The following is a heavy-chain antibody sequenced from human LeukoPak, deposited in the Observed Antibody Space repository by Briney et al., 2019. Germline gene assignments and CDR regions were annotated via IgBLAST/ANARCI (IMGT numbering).Heavy chain of an antibody. CDR1: GFTFSSYG. J-gene: IGHJ4*02. D-gene: IGHD6-6*01. V-gene: IGHV3-33*08. CDR3: ARESGIAARPRSLDY. Sequence: GGSLRLSCAASGFTFSSYGMRWVRQAPGKGLEWVAVIWYDGSNKYYADSVKGRFTISRDNSKNTLYLQMNSLRAEDTAVYYCARESGIAARPRSLDYWGQGTLVTVSS. CDR2: IWYDGSNK.